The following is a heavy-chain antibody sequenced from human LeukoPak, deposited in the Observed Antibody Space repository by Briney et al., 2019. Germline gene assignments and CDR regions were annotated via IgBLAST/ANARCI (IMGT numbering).Heavy chain of an antibody. J-gene: IGHJ4*02. CDR3: ARGDIAAGGAPFDY. Sequence: SETLSLTCAVYGGSFSGYYWSWIRQPPGRGLEWIGEVNHSGSTSYSASLKSRVTISVDTSKNQFSLKLNSVTAADTAVYYCARGDIAAGGAPFDYWGQGTLVTVSS. D-gene: IGHD6-13*01. CDR2: VNHSGST. CDR1: GGSFSGYY. V-gene: IGHV4-34*01.